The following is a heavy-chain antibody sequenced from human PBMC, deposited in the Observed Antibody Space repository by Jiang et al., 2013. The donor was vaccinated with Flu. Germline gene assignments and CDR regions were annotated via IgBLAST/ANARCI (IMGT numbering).Heavy chain of an antibody. J-gene: IGHJ4*02. CDR2: IYYSGST. CDR3: ARRSDY. Sequence: SISSYYWSWIRQPPGKGLEWIGYIYYSGSTNYNPSLKSRVTISVDTSKNQFSLKLSSVTAADTAVYYCARRSDYWGQGTLVTVSS. V-gene: IGHV4-59*01. CDR1: SISSYY.